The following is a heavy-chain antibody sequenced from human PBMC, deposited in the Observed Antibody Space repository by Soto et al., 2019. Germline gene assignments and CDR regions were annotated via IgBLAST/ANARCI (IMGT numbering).Heavy chain of an antibody. V-gene: IGHV3-53*04. CDR1: GFTVSSNY. CDR3: ARDSVDYSNYMSNYYYYYYMDV. D-gene: IGHD4-4*01. Sequence: GGSLRLSCAASGFTVSSNYMSWVRQAPGKGLEWVSVIYSGGSTYYADSVKGRFTISRHNSKNTLYLQMNSLRAEDTAVYYCARDSVDYSNYMSNYYYYYYMDVWGKGTTVTVSS. J-gene: IGHJ6*03. CDR2: IYSGGST.